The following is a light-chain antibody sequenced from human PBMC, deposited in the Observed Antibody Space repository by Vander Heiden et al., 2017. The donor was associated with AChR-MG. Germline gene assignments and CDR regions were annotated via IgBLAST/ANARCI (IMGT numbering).Light chain of an antibody. CDR2: LGS. J-gene: IGKJ1*01. V-gene: IGKV2-28*01. CDR1: QSLLHSNGYNF. CDR3: MQALQTPWT. Sequence: DIVMTQSPLSLPVTPGEPASIPCRPSQSLLHSNGYNFLDWYLQKPGQSPQLLIYLGSNRASGVPDRFSSSGSGTDFTLKISRVEAEDVGVYYCMQALQTPWTFGQGTKVEIK.